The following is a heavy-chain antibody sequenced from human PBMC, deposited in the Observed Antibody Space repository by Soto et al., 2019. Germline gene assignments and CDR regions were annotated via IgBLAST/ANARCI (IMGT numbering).Heavy chain of an antibody. J-gene: IGHJ6*02. D-gene: IGHD4-4*01. CDR2: INSDGSST. CDR3: ARDRSYSLAV. CDR1: GSTFSNDW. V-gene: IGHV3-74*01. Sequence: EVQLVESGGGLLQPGGSLRLSCAVSGSTFSNDWMHWVRQAPGKGLVWVSHINSDGSSTNYADFVKGRFTIARDNAKKTVYLQMHSLRDEDTAVYYCARDRSYSLAVWGQGTTVTVSS.